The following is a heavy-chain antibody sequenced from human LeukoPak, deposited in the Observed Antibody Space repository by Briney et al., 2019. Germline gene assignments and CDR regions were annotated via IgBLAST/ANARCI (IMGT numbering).Heavy chain of an antibody. V-gene: IGHV4-4*07. D-gene: IGHD6-13*01. CDR3: ARQIASAGTAGFDF. CDR2: IYSTGST. J-gene: IGHJ4*02. Sequence: SETLSLTCPVSGGSISSYYWSWIRQPGGKGLEWIGRIYSTGSTNYNPSLKSRVTMSVDTSKNQFSLRLRSVTAADTAVYYCARQIASAGTAGFDFWGQGALVTVSP. CDR1: GGSISSYY.